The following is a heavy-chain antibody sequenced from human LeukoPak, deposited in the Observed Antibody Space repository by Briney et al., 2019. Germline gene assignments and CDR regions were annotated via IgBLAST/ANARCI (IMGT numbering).Heavy chain of an antibody. CDR3: VGGDILTGYYNLDC. V-gene: IGHV1-46*01. D-gene: IGHD3-9*01. Sequence: GASVKVSCKASGYTFTSYYMHWVRRAPGQGLEWMGIINPSGGSTSYAQKFQGRVTMTRDTSTSTVYMELSSLRSEDTAVYYCVGGDILTGYYNLDCWGREPWSPSPQ. CDR2: INPSGGST. J-gene: IGHJ4*02. CDR1: GYTFTSYY.